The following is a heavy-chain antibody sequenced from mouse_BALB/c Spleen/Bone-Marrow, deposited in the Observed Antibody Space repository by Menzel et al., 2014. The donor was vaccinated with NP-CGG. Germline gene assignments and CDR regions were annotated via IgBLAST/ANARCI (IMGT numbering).Heavy chain of an antibody. J-gene: IGHJ1*01. CDR1: GFTFTDYY. CDR3: ARDGDYGSNWYFDA. CDR2: IRNKANGYTT. D-gene: IGHD1-1*01. Sequence: EVKLVESGGGLVQPGGSLRLSCATSGFTFTDYYMSWVRQPPGKALEWLGFIRNKANGYTTEYSASVKGRFTISRDNSQSILYLQMNPLRTEDSATYYCARDGDYGSNWYFDAWGAGTTVPFSS. V-gene: IGHV7-3*02.